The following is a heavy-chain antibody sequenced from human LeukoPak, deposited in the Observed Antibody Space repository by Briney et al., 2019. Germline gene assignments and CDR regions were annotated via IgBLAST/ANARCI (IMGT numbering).Heavy chain of an antibody. D-gene: IGHD3-10*01. CDR2: IWYDGSNK. V-gene: IGHV3-33*08. CDR1: GFTFSSYA. J-gene: IGHJ4*02. CDR3: ARGGSFGIWFGDSGFDY. Sequence: GGSLRLSCAASGFTFSSYAMSWVRQAPGKGLEWVAVIWYDGSNKYYADSVKGRFTISRDNSKNTLYLQMNSLRAEDTAVYYCARGGSFGIWFGDSGFDYWGQGTLVTVSS.